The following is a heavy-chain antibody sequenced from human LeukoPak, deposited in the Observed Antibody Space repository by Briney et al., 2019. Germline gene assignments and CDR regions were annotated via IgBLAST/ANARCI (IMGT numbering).Heavy chain of an antibody. CDR2: IKSETDGGTT. D-gene: IGHD3-22*01. Sequence: GGSLRLSCAASGFSFTNYAMTWVRQAPGKGLEWVGRIKSETDGGTTDYAAPVKGRFTISRHDSKNTLFLQMNSLKTEDTAVYYCTTDYDDKGFDPWGQGTLVTVSS. V-gene: IGHV3-15*01. CDR1: GFSFTNYA. J-gene: IGHJ5*02. CDR3: TTDYDDKGFDP.